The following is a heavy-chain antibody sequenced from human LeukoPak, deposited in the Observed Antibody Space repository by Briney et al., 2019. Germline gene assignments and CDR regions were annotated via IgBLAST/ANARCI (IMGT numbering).Heavy chain of an antibody. D-gene: IGHD4-11*01. CDR3: AFSRRGTVMAHLDY. J-gene: IGHJ4*02. CDR1: GFTFSSYA. V-gene: IGHV3-23*01. CDR2: ISGSGGST. Sequence: GGSPRLSCAASGFTFSSYAMSWVRQAPGKGLEWVSAISGSGGSTYYADSVKGRFTISRDNSKNSLYLQMNSLRAEDTAVYYCAFSRRGTVMAHLDYWGQGTLVTVSS.